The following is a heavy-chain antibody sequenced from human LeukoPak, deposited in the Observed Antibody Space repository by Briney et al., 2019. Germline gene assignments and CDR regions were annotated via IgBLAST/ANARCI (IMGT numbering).Heavy chain of an antibody. D-gene: IGHD1-14*01. J-gene: IGHJ4*02. CDR2: VKEDVSAK. CDR1: GFTFTTYW. V-gene: IGHV3-7*01. Sequence: PGGSLRLSRAASGFTFTTYWTAWVCEAPGKGLEWVADVKEDVSAKHQADSVKGRFTISRDNARNSVHLHMCSVRGHGTAVYCGARDVGGSLDFGGQGTLVTVSS. CDR3: ARDVGGSLDF.